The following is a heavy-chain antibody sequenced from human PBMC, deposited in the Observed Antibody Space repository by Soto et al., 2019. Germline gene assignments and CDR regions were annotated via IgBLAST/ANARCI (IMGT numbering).Heavy chain of an antibody. D-gene: IGHD2-15*01. CDR2: ISAYNGDT. CDR3: ARAPGYCSGGSCYKFDY. CDR1: GYSFTSYG. J-gene: IGHJ4*02. Sequence: QVQLVQSGAEVKKPGASVKVSCKASGYSFTSYGVSWVRQAPGQGLEWMGWISAYNGDTNYAQKLQGRVTMTTDTSTSTAYMERRSLRSDDTAVYYCARAPGYCSGGSCYKFDYWGQGILVTVSS. V-gene: IGHV1-18*01.